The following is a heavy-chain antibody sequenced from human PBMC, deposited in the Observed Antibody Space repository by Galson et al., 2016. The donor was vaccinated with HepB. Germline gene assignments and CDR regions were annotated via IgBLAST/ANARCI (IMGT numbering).Heavy chain of an antibody. CDR1: GYSVSSDSAG. D-gene: IGHD5-18*01. J-gene: IGHJ4*02. CDR3: ARDTGTSYTYGVRAAWYFDY. V-gene: IGHV6-1*01. CDR2: TYYRSKWYN. Sequence: CAISGYSVSSDSAGWNWIRQSPSRGLEWLGATYYRSKWYNHYAESVKSRIIINADTSKNQISLQLNAVTPEDTAVYYCARDTGTSYTYGVRAAWYFDYWGQGTLVTVSS.